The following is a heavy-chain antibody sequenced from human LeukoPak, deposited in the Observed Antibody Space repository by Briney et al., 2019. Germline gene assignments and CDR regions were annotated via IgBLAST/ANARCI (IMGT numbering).Heavy chain of an antibody. CDR2: VYSGGTT. Sequence: GGSLRLSCAASGFTVSSDCMSWVRQAPGKGLEWVSFVYSGGTTYCADSVKGRFTISRDNSKNTVYLQMNSLRAEDTAVYYCARLATVVRGVIGEDYWGQGTLVTVSS. CDR1: GFTVSSDC. D-gene: IGHD3-10*01. V-gene: IGHV3-53*01. J-gene: IGHJ4*02. CDR3: ARLATVVRGVIGEDY.